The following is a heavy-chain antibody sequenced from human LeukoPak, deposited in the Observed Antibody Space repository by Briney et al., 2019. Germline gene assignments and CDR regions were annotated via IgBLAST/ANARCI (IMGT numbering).Heavy chain of an antibody. V-gene: IGHV1-3*03. D-gene: IGHD2-21*02. J-gene: IGHJ3*02. Sequence: ASVKVSCKASGYTFTSYAMHWVRQAPGQRLEWMGWINAGNGNTKYSQEFQGRVTITRDTSASTAYMELSSLRSEDMAVYYCARVGVEMGDSMGAFDIWGQGTMVTVSS. CDR1: GYTFTSYA. CDR2: INAGNGNT. CDR3: ARVGVEMGDSMGAFDI.